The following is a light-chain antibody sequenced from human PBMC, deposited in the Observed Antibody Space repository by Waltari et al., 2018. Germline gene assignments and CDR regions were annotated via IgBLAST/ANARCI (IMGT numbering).Light chain of an antibody. Sequence: EIVLTQSPGTMSLSPGDRAILSCRASQTINSNHLAWYPQKPGQAPRLLIHGASSRAIGIPDRFFGSGSGTDFTLTISRLEPEDSGVYYCQQYSASTGTFGQGTKVEIK. CDR2: GAS. CDR1: QTINSNH. CDR3: QQYSASTGT. J-gene: IGKJ1*01. V-gene: IGKV3-20*01.